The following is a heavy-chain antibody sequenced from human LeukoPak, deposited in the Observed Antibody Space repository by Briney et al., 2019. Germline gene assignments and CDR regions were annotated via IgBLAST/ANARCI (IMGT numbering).Heavy chain of an antibody. Sequence: SETLSLTCTVSGGSIISYYWSWIRQPAGKGLEWIGRICNSGNTNYNPSLRSRVTMSVDTSKNQFSLRLSSVTAADMAVYYCARGPYSSGWYSIDYWGQGTLVTVSS. J-gene: IGHJ4*02. V-gene: IGHV4-4*07. CDR1: GGSIISYY. CDR3: ARGPYSSGWYSIDY. CDR2: ICNSGNT. D-gene: IGHD6-19*01.